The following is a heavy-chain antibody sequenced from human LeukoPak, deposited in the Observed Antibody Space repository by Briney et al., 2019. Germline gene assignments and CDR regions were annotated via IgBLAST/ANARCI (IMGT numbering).Heavy chain of an antibody. CDR3: AKGGGSSCYSPSDY. CDR1: GFTFSSYA. J-gene: IGHJ4*02. Sequence: GGSLRLSCGGSGFTFSSYAMSWVRQAPGEGLERVSAISGSGTDTFYANSVKGRFTISRDNPKNTLYLQMNSLRAEDTAVYYCAKGGGSSCYSPSDYWGQGTLVTVSS. CDR2: ISGSGTDT. D-gene: IGHD2-15*01. V-gene: IGHV3-23*01.